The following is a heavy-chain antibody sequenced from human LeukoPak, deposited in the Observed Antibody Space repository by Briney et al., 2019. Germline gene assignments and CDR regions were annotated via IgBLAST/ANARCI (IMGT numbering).Heavy chain of an antibody. V-gene: IGHV3-11*04. J-gene: IGHJ4*02. CDR2: ISSSGNTM. Sequence: GGSLRLSCAASGFTFSDYYMTWIRQAPGKGLEWVSYISSSGNTMYYADSVKGRFTISRDNAKNSLYLQMNSLRAEDTALYYCARVGTWELQRVFDYWGQETLVTVSS. CDR1: GFTFSDYY. CDR3: ARVGTWELQRVFDY. D-gene: IGHD1-26*01.